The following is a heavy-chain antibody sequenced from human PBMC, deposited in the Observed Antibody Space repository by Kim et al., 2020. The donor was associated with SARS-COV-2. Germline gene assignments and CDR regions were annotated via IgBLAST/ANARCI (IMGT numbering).Heavy chain of an antibody. CDR1: GFTFSSYA. D-gene: IGHD3-10*01. J-gene: IGHJ6*02. CDR3: AKGKVNTMVRGVRVGWYYGMDV. CDR2: ISGSGGST. V-gene: IGHV3-23*01. Sequence: GGSLRLSCAASGFTFSSYAMSWVRQAPGKGLEWVSAISGSGGSTYYADSVKARFTISRDNSKNTLYLQMNSLRAEDTAVYYCAKGKVNTMVRGVRVGWYYGMDVWGQGTTVTVSS.